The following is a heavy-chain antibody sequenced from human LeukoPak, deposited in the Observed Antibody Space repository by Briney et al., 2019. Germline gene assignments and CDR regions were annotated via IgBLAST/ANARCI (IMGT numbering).Heavy chain of an antibody. Sequence: SETLSLTCTVSGGSISSYYWSWIRQPPGKGLEWIGYIYYSGSTYYNPSLKSRVTISVDTSKNQFSLKLSSVTAADTAVYYCARRLTPPLDPSGYYYYYMDVWGKGTTVTVSS. CDR3: ARRLTPPLDPSGYYYYYMDV. J-gene: IGHJ6*03. CDR2: IYYSGST. CDR1: GGSISSYY. V-gene: IGHV4-59*08. D-gene: IGHD1-1*01.